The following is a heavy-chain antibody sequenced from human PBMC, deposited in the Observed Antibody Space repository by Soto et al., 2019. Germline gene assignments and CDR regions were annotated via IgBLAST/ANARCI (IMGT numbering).Heavy chain of an antibody. CDR2: IYYRGTT. CDR1: GGSISSSSYY. V-gene: IGHV4-39*02. Sequence: PSETLSLTCTVSGGSISSSSYYWGWIRQPPGKGLEWIGNIYYRGTTYYNPSLKSRVTISVDTSKNQFSLKLASVTAADTAVYYCARDYGDYQFDHWGQGAPVTVSS. CDR3: ARDYGDYQFDH. J-gene: IGHJ4*02. D-gene: IGHD4-17*01.